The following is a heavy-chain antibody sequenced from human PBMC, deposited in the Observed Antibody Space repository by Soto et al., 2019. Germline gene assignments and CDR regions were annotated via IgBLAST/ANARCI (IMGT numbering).Heavy chain of an antibody. J-gene: IGHJ4*02. CDR2: MYNSGST. D-gene: IGHD3-10*01. Sequence: SETPSLTCTVSGGSISSYYWTWIRQPPGKGLEWIGFMYNSGSTHYNPSLKSRVTISLDTSKTQFSLNLRSVTAADTAVYYCASMGYHYGSGSYPLDYWGQGTLVTVSS. CDR1: GGSISSYY. CDR3: ASMGYHYGSGSYPLDY. V-gene: IGHV4-59*08.